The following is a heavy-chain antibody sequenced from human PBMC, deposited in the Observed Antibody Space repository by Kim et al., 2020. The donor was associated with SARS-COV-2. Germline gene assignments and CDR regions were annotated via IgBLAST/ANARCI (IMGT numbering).Heavy chain of an antibody. Sequence: ASVKVSCKASGYTFTSYGISWVRQAPGQGLEWMGWISAYNGNTNYAQKLQGRVTMTTDTSTSTAYMELRSLRSDDTAVYYCARDIYYYDRVGLDYWGQGTLVTVSS. CDR2: ISAYNGNT. D-gene: IGHD3-22*01. V-gene: IGHV1-18*01. CDR3: ARDIYYYDRVGLDY. CDR1: GYTFTSYG. J-gene: IGHJ4*02.